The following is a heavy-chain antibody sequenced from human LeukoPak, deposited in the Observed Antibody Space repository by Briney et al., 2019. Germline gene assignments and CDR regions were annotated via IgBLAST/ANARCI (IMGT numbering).Heavy chain of an antibody. CDR2: IYTSGST. D-gene: IGHD3-3*01. J-gene: IGHJ3*02. CDR3: ARDRTIFGVVDAFDI. CDR1: GGSISSGSYY. V-gene: IGHV4-61*02. Sequence: PSQTLSLTCTVFGGSISSGSYYWSWIRQPAGKGLEWIGRIYTSGSTNYNPSLKSRVTISVDTSKNQFSLKLSSVTAAETAVYYCARDRTIFGVVDAFDIWGQGTMVTVSS.